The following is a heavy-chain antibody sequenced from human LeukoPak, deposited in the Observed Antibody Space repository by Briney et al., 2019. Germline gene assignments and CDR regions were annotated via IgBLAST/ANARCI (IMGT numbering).Heavy chain of an antibody. V-gene: IGHV1-3*01. D-gene: IGHD6-13*01. CDR1: GYTFTSYA. J-gene: IGHJ2*01. Sequence: GASVKVSCKASGYTFTSYAMHWVRQAPGQRLEWMGWINAGNGNTKYSQKFQGRVTITRDTSASTAYMELSSLRSEDTAVYYCAGGIAAAGRYFDLWGRGTLVTVSS. CDR2: INAGNGNT. CDR3: AGGIAAAGRYFDL.